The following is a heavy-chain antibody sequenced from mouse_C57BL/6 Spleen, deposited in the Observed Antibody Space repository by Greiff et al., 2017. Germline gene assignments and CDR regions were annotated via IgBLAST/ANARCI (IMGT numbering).Heavy chain of an antibody. CDR1: GYAFSSYW. CDR2: IYPGDGDT. Sequence: VQRVESGAELVKPGASVKISCKASGYAFSSYWMNWVKQRPGKGLEWIGQIYPGDGDTNYNGKFKGKGTLTADKSSSTAYMQLSSLTYEDSAVYFCARGPSGQLRVGFAYWGQGTLVTVSA. V-gene: IGHV1-80*01. CDR3: ARGPSGQLRVGFAY. D-gene: IGHD3-2*02. J-gene: IGHJ3*01.